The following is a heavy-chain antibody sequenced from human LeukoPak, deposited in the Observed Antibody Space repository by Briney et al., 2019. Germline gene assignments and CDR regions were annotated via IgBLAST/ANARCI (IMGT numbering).Heavy chain of an antibody. D-gene: IGHD3-22*01. CDR2: FDPEDGET. Sequence: ASVKVSCKVPGYTLTELSMHWVRQAPGRGLEWMGGFDPEDGETISAQRFQDRVTMTEDTSTDTAYMELSSLRSEDTAVYYCATEADYYDKSGFYNWGQGTLVTVSS. J-gene: IGHJ4*02. V-gene: IGHV1-24*01. CDR1: GYTLTELS. CDR3: ATEADYYDKSGFYN.